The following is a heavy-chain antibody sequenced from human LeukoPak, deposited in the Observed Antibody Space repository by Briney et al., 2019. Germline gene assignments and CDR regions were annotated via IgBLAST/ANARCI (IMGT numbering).Heavy chain of an antibody. CDR2: INPSGGST. CDR1: GYTFTNYY. J-gene: IGHJ4*02. CDR3: ARWTTTYLDY. Sequence: ASVKVSCKASGYTFTNYYIHWVRQAPGQGLEWMGIINPSGGSTNFAQKFQGRVTMTTDTSTITVYMELSSLRSEDTAVYYCARWTTTYLDYWGQGTLVTVSS. V-gene: IGHV1-46*01. D-gene: IGHD4-11*01.